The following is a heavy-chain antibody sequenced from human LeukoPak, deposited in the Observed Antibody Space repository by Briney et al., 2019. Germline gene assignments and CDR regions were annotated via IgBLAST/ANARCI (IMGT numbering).Heavy chain of an antibody. D-gene: IGHD1-26*01. CDR3: AREFPGGTRGFDY. Sequence: GASVNVSCKASRYTFDSYSLQWVRQAPGQGREGLGRIYVNDASTHYAQEFQSRVIITRDTSTYTVYMDLSSLSSEDTGVYYCAREFPGGTRGFDYWGQGTLVTVSS. CDR2: IYVNDAST. J-gene: IGHJ4*02. CDR1: RYTFDSYS. V-gene: IGHV1-46*02.